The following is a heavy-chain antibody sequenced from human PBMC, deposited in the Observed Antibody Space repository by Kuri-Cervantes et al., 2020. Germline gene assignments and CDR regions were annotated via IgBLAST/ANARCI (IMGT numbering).Heavy chain of an antibody. CDR1: GGSFSGYY. J-gene: IGHJ4*02. V-gene: IGHV4-34*01. D-gene: IGHD2-21*01. Sequence: GSLRLSCAVYGGSFSGYYWSCIRQPPGKGLEWIGEINHSGSTNYNPSLRSRVTISVDTSKNQFSLKLSSVTAADTAVYYCARGSIRGHFDYWGQGTLVTVSS. CDR3: ARGSIRGHFDY. CDR2: INHSGST.